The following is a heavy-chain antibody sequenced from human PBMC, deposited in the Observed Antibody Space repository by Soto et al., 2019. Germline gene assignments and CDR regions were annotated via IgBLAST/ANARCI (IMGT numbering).Heavy chain of an antibody. CDR3: AQARPFTPLNTATGGSPSTWLDP. V-gene: IGHV1-2*02. D-gene: IGHD6-25*01. J-gene: IGHJ5*02. CDR2: INPNSGAT. Sequence: ASVKVSCKASGYSFTAYRIHWVRQAPGQGLEWMGWINPNSGATTYAPRVQGRVTMTRDTSSKTACMQVSRLTSDDTALCYCAQARPFTPLNTATGGSPSTWLDPCRKGTLFAVSS. CDR1: GYSFTAYR.